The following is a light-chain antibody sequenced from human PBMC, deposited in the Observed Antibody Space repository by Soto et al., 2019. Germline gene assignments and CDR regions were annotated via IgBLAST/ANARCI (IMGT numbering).Light chain of an antibody. CDR2: AAS. V-gene: IGKV1-39*01. CDR3: QQSFSPLCT. Sequence: DIQMTQSPSSLSASVGDRVTITCRASQSISNYLNWYQQKPGKAPKLLIYAASRMQSGVPSRFSGSGSETDFTLTISSLQPDDSATYYCQQSFSPLCTFGQGTKVEV. CDR1: QSISNY. J-gene: IGKJ1*01.